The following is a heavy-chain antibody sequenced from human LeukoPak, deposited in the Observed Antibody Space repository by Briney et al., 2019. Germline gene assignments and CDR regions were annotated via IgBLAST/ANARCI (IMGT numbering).Heavy chain of an antibody. Sequence: SETLSLTCTVSGGSISSYYWSWIRQPAGKGLEWIGRIYTSGSTNYNPSLKSRVTISVDKSKNQFSLKLSSVTAADTAVYYCASRSSGYYYVDAFDIWGQGTMVTVSS. J-gene: IGHJ3*02. V-gene: IGHV4-4*07. CDR2: IYTSGST. CDR1: GGSISSYY. D-gene: IGHD3-22*01. CDR3: ASRSSGYYYVDAFDI.